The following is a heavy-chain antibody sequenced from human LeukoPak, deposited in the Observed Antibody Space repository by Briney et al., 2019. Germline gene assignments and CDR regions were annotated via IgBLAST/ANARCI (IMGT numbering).Heavy chain of an antibody. CDR2: ISSSSSTI. CDR3: ARAYYDILTGYYTIDY. J-gene: IGHJ4*02. D-gene: IGHD3-9*01. V-gene: IGHV3-48*04. CDR1: GFTFSSYS. Sequence: GGSLRLSCAASGFTFSSYSMNWVRQAPGKGLEWVSYISSSSSTIYYADSVKGRFTISRDNAKNSLYLQMNSLRAEDTAVYYCARAYYDILTGYYTIDYWGQGTLVTVSS.